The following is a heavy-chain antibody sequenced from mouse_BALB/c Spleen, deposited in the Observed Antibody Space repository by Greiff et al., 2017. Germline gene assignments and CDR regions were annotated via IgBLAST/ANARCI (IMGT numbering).Heavy chain of an antibody. CDR1: GFTFSSYA. J-gene: IGHJ4*01. V-gene: IGHV5-9-3*01. Sequence: EVQVVESGGGLVKPGGSLKLSCAASGFTFSSYAMSWVRQTPEKRLEWVATISSGGSYTYYPDSVKGRFTISRDNAKNTLYLQLSSLRSEDTAMYYCARHGYAMDYWGQGTSVTVSS. CDR3: ARHGYAMDY. CDR2: ISSGGSYT.